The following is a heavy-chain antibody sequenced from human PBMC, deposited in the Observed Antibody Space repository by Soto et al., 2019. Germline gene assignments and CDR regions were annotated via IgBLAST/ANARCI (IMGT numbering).Heavy chain of an antibody. D-gene: IGHD6-19*01. CDR1: GGTFSSSA. Sequence: QVQLVQSGAEVKKPGSSVKVSCKASGGTFSSSAISWVRQAPGQGLEWMGGIIPILGTANYAQKFQGRVTITADASAYTAYMELSSLTSEDTAIYFCAREGQWLVRLGGVQYHGMDVWGQGTTVTVSS. CDR2: IIPILGTA. J-gene: IGHJ6*02. CDR3: AREGQWLVRLGGVQYHGMDV. V-gene: IGHV1-69*01.